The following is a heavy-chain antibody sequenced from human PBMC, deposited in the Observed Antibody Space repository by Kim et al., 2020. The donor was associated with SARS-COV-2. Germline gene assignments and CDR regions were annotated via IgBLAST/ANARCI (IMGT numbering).Heavy chain of an antibody. CDR1: GFTFSSYA. V-gene: IGHV3-23*01. Sequence: GGSLRLSCVASGFTFSSYAMSWVRQAPGKGLEWVSAISGSGGSTYYADSVKGRFTISRDNSKNTLYLQMNSLRAEDTAVYYCAKDQGGEAATNIDYWGQGTLVTVSS. D-gene: IGHD2-15*01. CDR3: AKDQGGEAATNIDY. CDR2: ISGSGGST. J-gene: IGHJ4*02.